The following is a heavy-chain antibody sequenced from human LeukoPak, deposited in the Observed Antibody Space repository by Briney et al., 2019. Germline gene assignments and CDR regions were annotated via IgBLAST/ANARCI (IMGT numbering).Heavy chain of an antibody. CDR1: GYTFTGYY. D-gene: IGHD6-13*01. Sequence: ASVKVSCKASGYTFTGYYMHWVRQAPGQGLEWMGWIYPNSGGTNYAQKFQGRVTMTRDTSISTAYMEQSRLRSDDTAVYYCARDGWSIVAAGPGNAFDIWGQGTMVTVSS. CDR2: IYPNSGGT. V-gene: IGHV1-2*02. CDR3: ARDGWSIVAAGPGNAFDI. J-gene: IGHJ3*02.